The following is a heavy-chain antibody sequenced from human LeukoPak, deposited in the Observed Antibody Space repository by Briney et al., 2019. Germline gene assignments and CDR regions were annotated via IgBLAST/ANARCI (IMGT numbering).Heavy chain of an antibody. D-gene: IGHD1-26*01. CDR3: AKKGATTGDFDY. J-gene: IGHJ4*02. Sequence: GGSLRLSCAASGLTFSSYAMTWVRQAPGKGPEWVSAISGSGGDTYYADSVKGRFTISRDNSKNTLYLQMNSLRAEDTAVYYCAKKGATTGDFDYWGQGTLVTVSS. CDR2: ISGSGGDT. V-gene: IGHV3-23*01. CDR1: GLTFSSYA.